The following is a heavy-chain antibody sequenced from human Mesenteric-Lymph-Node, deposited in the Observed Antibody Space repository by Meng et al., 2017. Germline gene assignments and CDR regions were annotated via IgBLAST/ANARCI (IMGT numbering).Heavy chain of an antibody. CDR1: GGSISSYY. J-gene: IGHJ4*02. CDR2: IYYSGST. D-gene: IGHD2/OR15-2a*01. V-gene: IGHV4-59*01. Sequence: GSLRLSCTVSGGSISSYYWSWIRQPPGKGLEWIGYIYYSGSTNYNPSLKSRVTISVDTSKNQFSLKLSSVTAADTAVYYCATAGVSEYYQPRYFYDWGQGTLVTVSS. CDR3: ATAGVSEYYQPRYFYD.